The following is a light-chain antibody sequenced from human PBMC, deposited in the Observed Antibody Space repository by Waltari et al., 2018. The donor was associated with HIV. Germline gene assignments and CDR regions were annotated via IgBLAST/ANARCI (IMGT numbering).Light chain of an antibody. J-gene: IGKJ3*01. Sequence: EIVMTQSPATLSVSPGARATLSCRASQSVSSNLAWYQQKPGQAPRLLVLGASTRATGIPARFSGSGSGTEFTLTISSLQSEDFAVYYCQQYNNWPPEITFGPGTKVDIK. CDR1: QSVSSN. CDR3: QQYNNWPPEIT. V-gene: IGKV3-15*01. CDR2: GAS.